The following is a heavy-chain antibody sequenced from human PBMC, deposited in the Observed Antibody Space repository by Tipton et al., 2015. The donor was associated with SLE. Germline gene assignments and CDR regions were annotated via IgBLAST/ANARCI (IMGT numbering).Heavy chain of an antibody. J-gene: IGHJ4*02. D-gene: IGHD2-15*01. CDR1: GGSFSGYY. CDR2: INHSGST. CDR3: ARGLFGWELPY. Sequence: TLSLTCAVYGGSFSGYYWSWIRQPPGKGLEWIGEINHSGSTNYNPSLKSRVTISVDTSRNQFSLKLSSVTAADTAMYYCARGLFGWELPYWGQGTLVTVSS. V-gene: IGHV4-34*01.